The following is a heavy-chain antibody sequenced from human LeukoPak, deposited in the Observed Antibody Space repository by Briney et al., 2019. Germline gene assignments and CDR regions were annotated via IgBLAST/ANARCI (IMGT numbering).Heavy chain of an antibody. Sequence: GGSLRLSCAASGFNFHTYTMNWVRQAPGKGLEWASSISGSLTYIYHADSVKGRFTISRDNAKNSLYLQMNSLGAEDTAVYYCARRGQVTDYDFWSGYYTGHFDYWGQGTLVTVSS. V-gene: IGHV3-21*01. CDR2: ISGSLTYI. J-gene: IGHJ4*02. D-gene: IGHD3-3*01. CDR1: GFNFHTYT. CDR3: ARRGQVTDYDFWSGYYTGHFDY.